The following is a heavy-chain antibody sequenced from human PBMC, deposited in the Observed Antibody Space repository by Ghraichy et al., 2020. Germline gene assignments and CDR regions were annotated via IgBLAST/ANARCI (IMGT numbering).Heavy chain of an antibody. CDR1: GFTLSSYA. J-gene: IGHJ4*02. V-gene: IGHV3-23*01. CDR3: AKRIIAFCGPDCFGPFNY. Sequence: GGSLRLSCIASGFTLSSYAMGWVRHAPGKGLEWVSGISGTGDRTYSADSVEGRFTISRDNSKNTLYLQMNSLRGEHTAGYYCAKRIIAFCGPDCFGPFNYWGQGTLVTVSA. CDR2: ISGTGDRT. D-gene: IGHD2-21*02.